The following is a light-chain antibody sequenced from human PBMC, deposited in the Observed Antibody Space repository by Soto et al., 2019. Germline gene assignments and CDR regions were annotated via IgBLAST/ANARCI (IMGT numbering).Light chain of an antibody. CDR1: RSVSSN. CDR2: SAS. J-gene: IGKJ5*01. Sequence: EIVLTQAPGTLSSSPGERATLSCRASRSVSSNLAWHQQNLGRAPRLLIYSASSRTTGTPDRLSGSGSGTEFTFIISRLEPEDLEVYYSKHYDSPHTRFAQGTRLEIK. V-gene: IGKV3-20*01. CDR3: KHYDSPHTR.